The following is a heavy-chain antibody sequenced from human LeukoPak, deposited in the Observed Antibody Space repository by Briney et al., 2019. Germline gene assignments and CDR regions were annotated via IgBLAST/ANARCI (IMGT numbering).Heavy chain of an antibody. J-gene: IGHJ4*02. CDR3: ARDRVTYYYGSGSYYNRGLFDY. D-gene: IGHD3-10*01. Sequence: SETLSLTCAVYGGSFSGYYWSWIRQPPGKGLEWIGEINHSGSTYYNPSLKSRVTISVDTSKNQFSLKLSSVTAADTAVYYCARDRVTYYYGSGSYYNRGLFDYWGQGTLVTVSS. V-gene: IGHV4-34*01. CDR2: INHSGST. CDR1: GGSFSGYY.